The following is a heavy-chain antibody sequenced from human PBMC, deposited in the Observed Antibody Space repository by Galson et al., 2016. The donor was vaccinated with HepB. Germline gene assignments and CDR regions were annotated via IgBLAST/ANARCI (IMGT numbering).Heavy chain of an antibody. CDR1: RFTFDTYA. CDR3: VKDLNNYFDY. Sequence: SLRLSCAASRFTFDTYAMHWVRQAPGKGPEWVAIILYDGSQKLYADSVKGRFTISRDNSKNTLYLQMNSLRAEDTAVYYCVKDLNNYFDYWGQGTLVTVSS. J-gene: IGHJ4*02. V-gene: IGHV3-30*18. CDR2: ILYDGSQK.